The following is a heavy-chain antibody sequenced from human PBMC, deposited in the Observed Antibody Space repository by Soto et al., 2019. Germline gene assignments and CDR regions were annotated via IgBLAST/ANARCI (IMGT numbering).Heavy chain of an antibody. J-gene: IGHJ4*02. CDR3: ARDRSKSSGFDY. Sequence: SETLSLTCTVSGGSISSYYWSWIRQPPGKGPEWIGYIYYSGSTNYNPSLKSRVTISVDTSKNQFSLKLSSVTAADTAVYYCARDRSKSSGFDYWGQGTLVTVSS. CDR2: IYYSGST. V-gene: IGHV4-59*01. D-gene: IGHD6-19*01. CDR1: GGSISSYY.